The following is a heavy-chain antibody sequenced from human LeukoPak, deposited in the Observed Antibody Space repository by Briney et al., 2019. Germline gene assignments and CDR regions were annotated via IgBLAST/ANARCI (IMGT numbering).Heavy chain of an antibody. D-gene: IGHD2-15*01. Sequence: TTSETLSLTCTVSGGSISSYYWSWIRQPPGKGLEWMGYIYYSGSTNYNPSLKSRVTISVDTSKNQFSLKLSSVTAADTAVYYCARAYCSGGSCYSYAFDIWGQGTMVTVSS. CDR2: IYYSGST. CDR3: ARAYCSGGSCYSYAFDI. J-gene: IGHJ3*02. CDR1: GGSISSYY. V-gene: IGHV4-59*01.